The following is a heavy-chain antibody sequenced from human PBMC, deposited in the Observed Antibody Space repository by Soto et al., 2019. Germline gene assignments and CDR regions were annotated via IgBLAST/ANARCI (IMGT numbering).Heavy chain of an antibody. CDR1: GGSVNSDDYY. D-gene: IGHD1-26*01. J-gene: IGHJ4*02. Sequence: SETLSLTCTVSGGSVNSDDYYWSWIRQPPGKGLEWIGYIYSTGRTNYNPSLMSRVTISLDTSRNQFSLKLSSVTAADTAVFYCAREYSNSPEAFDSWGQGTLVTVSS. V-gene: IGHV4-61*08. CDR3: AREYSNSPEAFDS. CDR2: IYSTGRT.